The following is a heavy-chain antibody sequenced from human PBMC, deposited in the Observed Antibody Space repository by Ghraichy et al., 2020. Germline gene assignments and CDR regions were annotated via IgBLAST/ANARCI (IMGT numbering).Heavy chain of an antibody. CDR1: GGSFSGYY. V-gene: IGHV4-34*01. J-gene: IGHJ3*02. Sequence: SQTLLTCAVYGGSFSGYYWSWIRQPPGKGLEWIGEINHSGSTNYNPSLKSRVTISVDTSKNQFSLKLSSVTAADTAVYYCAIYGDAHGGAFDIWGQGTMVTVSS. CDR2: INHSGST. CDR3: AIYGDAHGGAFDI. D-gene: IGHD4-17*01.